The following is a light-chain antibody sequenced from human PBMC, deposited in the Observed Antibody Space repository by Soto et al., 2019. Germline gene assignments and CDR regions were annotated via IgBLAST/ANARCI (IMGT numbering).Light chain of an antibody. CDR1: QSVSSSY. CDR2: GPS. V-gene: IGKV3-20*01. Sequence: EIVLTQSPCTLSLSPGERATLSCRASQSVSSSYLAGYQQKPGQAPRLLIYGPSNRATGIPDRFSGSGSGTDFTLTISRLEPEDFAVYYCQQYGSSGTFGQGTRLEIK. CDR3: QQYGSSGT. J-gene: IGKJ5*01.